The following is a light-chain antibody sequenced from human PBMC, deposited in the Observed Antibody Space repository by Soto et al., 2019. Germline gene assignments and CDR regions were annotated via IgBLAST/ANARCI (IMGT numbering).Light chain of an antibody. J-gene: IGLJ3*02. CDR3: QSYDSSLTSWV. CDR2: ANN. Sequence: QSVLTQPPSVSGAPGQRVTISCTGSSSNIGAGYDVHWYQQVPGTVPKLLIYANNNRPSGVPDRFSGSKSGTSASLAIAGLQADDEADYYCQSYDSSLTSWVFGGGTQLTVL. CDR1: SSNIGAGYD. V-gene: IGLV1-40*01.